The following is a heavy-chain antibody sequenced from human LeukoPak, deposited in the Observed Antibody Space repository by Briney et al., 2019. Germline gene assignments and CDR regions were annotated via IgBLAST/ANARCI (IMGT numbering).Heavy chain of an antibody. CDR3: ARGNRIQPYTYYYYYYYMDV. CDR2: IYTSGST. D-gene: IGHD5-18*01. V-gene: IGHV4-61*05. Sequence: SETLSLTCTVSGGSISSSSYYWGWIRQPPGKGLEWIGRIYTSGSTNYNPSLKSRVTMSVDTSKNQFSLKLSSVTAADTAVYFCARGNRIQPYTYYYYYYYMDVWGRGTTVTVSS. CDR1: GGSISSSSYY. J-gene: IGHJ6*03.